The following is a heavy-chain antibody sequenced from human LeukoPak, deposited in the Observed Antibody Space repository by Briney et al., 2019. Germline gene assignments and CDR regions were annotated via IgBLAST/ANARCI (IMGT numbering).Heavy chain of an antibody. CDR3: ARAPYCGGDCPYYFDY. CDR2: IYYSGST. D-gene: IGHD2-21*02. V-gene: IGHV4-59*01. Sequence: SETLSLTCTVSGGSISSYYWSWIRQPPGKGLEWIGYIYYSGSTNYNPSLKSRVTIAVDTSKNQFSLKLSSVTAADTAVYNCARAPYCGGDCPYYFDYWGQGTLVTVSS. J-gene: IGHJ4*02. CDR1: GGSISSYY.